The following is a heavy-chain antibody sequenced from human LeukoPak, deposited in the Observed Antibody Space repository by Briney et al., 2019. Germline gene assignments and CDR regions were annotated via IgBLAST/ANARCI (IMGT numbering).Heavy chain of an antibody. CDR2: IRYDGSNK. V-gene: IGHV3-30*02. J-gene: IGHJ6*03. CDR1: GFTFSSYG. CDR3: VSLTREQWLIYYYMDV. Sequence: PGGSLRLSCAASGFTFSSYGMHWVRQAPGKGLGWVAFIRYDGSNKYYADSVKGRFTISRDNSKNTLYLQMNSLRAEDTAVYYCVSLTREQWLIYYYMDVWGKETTVTVSS. D-gene: IGHD6-19*01.